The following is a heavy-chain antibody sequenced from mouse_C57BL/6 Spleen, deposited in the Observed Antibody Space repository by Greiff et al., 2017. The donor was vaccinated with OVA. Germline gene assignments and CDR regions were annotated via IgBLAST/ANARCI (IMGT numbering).Heavy chain of an antibody. CDR3: ARGGQSSYYYAMDY. CDR2: INPGSGGT. Sequence: VQLVESGAELVRPGTSVKVSCKASGYAFTNYLIEWVKQRPGQGLEWIGVINPGSGGTNYNEKFKGKATLTADKSSSTAYMQLSSLTSEDSAVYFCARGGQSSYYYAMDYGGEGTTVTVSS. CDR1: GYAFTNYL. V-gene: IGHV1-54*01. J-gene: IGHJ4*01. D-gene: IGHD1-1*01.